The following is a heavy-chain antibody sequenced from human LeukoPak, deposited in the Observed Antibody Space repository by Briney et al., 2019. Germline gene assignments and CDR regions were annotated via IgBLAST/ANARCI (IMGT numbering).Heavy chain of an antibody. Sequence: GGSLRLPCAASGFSLWTSGIHWVPQAPGQGLEWLSLTTHDGMYTNYADSVQGRFTISTDTSKNTVYLQVKSLRPEDTAVYYCTQGGGISATPLDPGGQGPLFIVSP. J-gene: IGHJ5*02. CDR3: TQGGGISATPLDP. D-gene: IGHD4-23*01. V-gene: IGHV3-30*18. CDR1: GFSLWTSG. CDR2: TTHDGMYT.